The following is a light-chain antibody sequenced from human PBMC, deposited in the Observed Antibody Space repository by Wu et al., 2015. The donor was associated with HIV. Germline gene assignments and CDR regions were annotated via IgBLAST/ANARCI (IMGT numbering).Light chain of an antibody. V-gene: IGKV3-20*01. J-gene: IGKJ2*03. CDR2: AAS. Sequence: IVLTQSPDTLSLSPGERATLSCRASQSVSANYLAWYQQKPGQAPRLLIYAASNRATGTPDRFSGSGSGTDFTLTIRRLEPEDFAVYYCQQYGSSLYSFGQGTNLEIK. CDR1: QSVSANY. CDR3: QQYGSSLYS.